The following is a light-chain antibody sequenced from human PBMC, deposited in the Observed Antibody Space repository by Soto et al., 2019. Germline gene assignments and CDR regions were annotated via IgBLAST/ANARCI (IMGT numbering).Light chain of an antibody. J-gene: IGKJ2*01. V-gene: IGKV1-39*01. CDR2: AAS. CDR3: QQSSNSPMYT. CDR1: QSIAYY. Sequence: DIQMTQSPSSLSASVGDRVTITCRASQSIAYYVNWLQQKPEKAPKLLIYAASSLQSGVPSRFSGSGSGTNFTLTISSLQPEDFATYYCQQSSNSPMYTFGQGT.